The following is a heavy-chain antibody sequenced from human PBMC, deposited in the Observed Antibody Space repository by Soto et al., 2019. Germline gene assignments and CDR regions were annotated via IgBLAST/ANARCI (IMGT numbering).Heavy chain of an antibody. CDR2: INSDGSST. Sequence: EVQLVESGGGLVQPGGSLRLSCAASGFTFSSYWMHWVRQAPGKGLVWVSRINSDGSSTSYADSVKGRFTISRDNAKNSLYLQMNCLRAEDTSVYYCARTYGDGPIPYYYYCMDVWGQGTTVTVSS. CDR1: GFTFSSYW. V-gene: IGHV3-74*01. J-gene: IGHJ6*02. CDR3: ARTYGDGPIPYYYYCMDV. D-gene: IGHD7-27*01.